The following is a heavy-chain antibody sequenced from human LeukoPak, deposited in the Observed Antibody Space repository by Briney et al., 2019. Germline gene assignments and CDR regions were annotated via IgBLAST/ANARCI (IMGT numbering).Heavy chain of an antibody. CDR1: GFSYSSYA. V-gene: IGHV3-23*01. CDR3: AKGPTARVDY. Sequence: GGSPRLSCAASGFSYSSYAMSWVRQAPGKGLEWVSAISGSGGSTYYADSVKGRFTISRDNSKNTLYLQMNSLRAEDTAVYYCAKGPTARVDYWGQGTLVTVSS. CDR2: ISGSGGST. J-gene: IGHJ4*02. D-gene: IGHD6-25*01.